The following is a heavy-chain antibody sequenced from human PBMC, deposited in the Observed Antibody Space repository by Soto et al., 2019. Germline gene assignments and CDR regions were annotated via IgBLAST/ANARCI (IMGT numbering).Heavy chain of an antibody. CDR2: IYYSGST. J-gene: IGHJ1*01. Sequence: SETLSLTCTVSGGSISSSSYYWGWIRQPPGKGLEWIGSIYYSGSTYYNPSLKSRVTISVDTSKNQFSLKLSSVTAADTAVYYCASLTYYYDSSGYYTAYFQHWGQGTLVTVSS. CDR3: ASLTYYYDSSGYYTAYFQH. D-gene: IGHD3-22*01. V-gene: IGHV4-39*01. CDR1: GGSISSSSYY.